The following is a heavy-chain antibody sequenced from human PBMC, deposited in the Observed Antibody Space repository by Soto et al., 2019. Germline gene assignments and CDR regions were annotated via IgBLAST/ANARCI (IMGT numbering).Heavy chain of an antibody. D-gene: IGHD6-19*01. CDR1: GDCVSSGGYY. CDR3: ARGFSSVSMDA. V-gene: IGHV4-61*08. CDR2: IYSSGSA. J-gene: IGHJ6*02. Sequence: SETLSLTCTVPGDCVSSGGYYWSWIRQPPGKGLEWIGYIYSSGSANYNPSLKSRVTISRDTSKNQISLKVASVTAADTAGYYCARGFSSVSMDAWGQGTTVTVSS.